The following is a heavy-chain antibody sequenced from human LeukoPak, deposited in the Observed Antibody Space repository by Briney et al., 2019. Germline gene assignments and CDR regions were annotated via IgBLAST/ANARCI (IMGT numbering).Heavy chain of an antibody. Sequence: GGSLRPSCAASGFTFSSYAMSWVRQAPGKGLEWVSAISGSGGSTYYADSVKGRFTISRDNSKNTLYLQMNSLRAEDTAVYYCAKDLGYSGYVVYFDYWGQGTLVTVSS. CDR3: AKDLGYSGYVVYFDY. J-gene: IGHJ4*02. D-gene: IGHD5-12*01. CDR2: ISGSGGST. V-gene: IGHV3-23*01. CDR1: GFTFSSYA.